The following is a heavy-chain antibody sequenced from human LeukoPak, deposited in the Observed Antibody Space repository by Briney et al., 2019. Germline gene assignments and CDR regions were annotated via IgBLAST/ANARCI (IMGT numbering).Heavy chain of an antibody. J-gene: IGHJ3*02. V-gene: IGHV3-74*01. D-gene: IGHD4/OR15-4a*01. CDR2: IKSDGSST. Sequence: GGSLRLSCAASGFTFSSQWMHWVRQASGKGPVWVSRIKSDGSSTISADSVKGRFTISRDNAKNTLYLQMNSLRAEDTAVYYCASVLIDAFDIWGQGTMVTVSS. CDR1: GFTFSSQW. CDR3: ASVLIDAFDI.